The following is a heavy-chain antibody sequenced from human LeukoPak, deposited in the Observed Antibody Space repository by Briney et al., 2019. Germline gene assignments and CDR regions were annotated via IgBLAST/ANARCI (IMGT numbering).Heavy chain of an antibody. J-gene: IGHJ5*02. Sequence: RASETLSLTCTASGGSISSYYWSWIRQPAGKGLEWIGRIYTSGSTNYNPSLKSRVTMSVDTSKNQYSLKLSSVTAADTAVYYCARMVPYNWFDPWGQGTLVTVSS. D-gene: IGHD3-10*01. CDR2: IYTSGST. CDR1: GGSISSYY. CDR3: ARMVPYNWFDP. V-gene: IGHV4-4*07.